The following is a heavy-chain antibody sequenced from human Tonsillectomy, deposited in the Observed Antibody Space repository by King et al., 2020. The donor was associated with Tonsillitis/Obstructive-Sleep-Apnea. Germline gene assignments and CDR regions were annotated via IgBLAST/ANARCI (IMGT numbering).Heavy chain of an antibody. CDR1: GFTFNNYA. V-gene: IGHV3-23*04. Sequence: QLVQSGGGLVQPGGSLRLSCAASGFTFNNYAMSWVRQAPGKGLEWVSAMNPSCSNKYNGDSVQGRFTISRDNSKNTLYLQMNGLRADDTAVYYCAKASHEGRHYFDYWGQGTLVTVSS. CDR3: AKASHEGRHYFDY. CDR2: MNPSCSNK. J-gene: IGHJ4*02.